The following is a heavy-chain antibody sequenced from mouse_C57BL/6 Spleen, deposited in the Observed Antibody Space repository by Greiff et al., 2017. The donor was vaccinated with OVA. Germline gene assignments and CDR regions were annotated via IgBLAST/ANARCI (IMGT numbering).Heavy chain of an antibody. CDR3: AKFYDYQAWFAY. V-gene: IGHV5-17*01. CDR2: ISSGSSTI. CDR1: GFTFSDYG. D-gene: IGHD2-4*01. Sequence: EVMLVESGGGLVKPGGSLKLSCAASGFTFSDYGMHWVRQAPEKGLEWVAYISSGSSTIYYADTVKGRFTISRDNAKNTLFLQMTSLRSEDTAMYYCAKFYDYQAWFAYWGQGTLVTVSA. J-gene: IGHJ3*01.